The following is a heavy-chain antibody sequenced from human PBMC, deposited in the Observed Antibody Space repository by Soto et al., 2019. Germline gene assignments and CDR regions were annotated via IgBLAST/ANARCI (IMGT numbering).Heavy chain of an antibody. Sequence: PGGSLRLSCAASGFTFSVSAMHGVRQASGKGLEWVGRIRSKANSYATAYAASVKGRFTISRDDSKNTAYLQMNSLKTEDTAVYYCTRLSSGVWSFGDAFDIWGQGTMVTVSS. CDR1: GFTFSVSA. D-gene: IGHD2-8*01. CDR2: IRSKANSYAT. V-gene: IGHV3-73*01. J-gene: IGHJ3*02. CDR3: TRLSSGVWSFGDAFDI.